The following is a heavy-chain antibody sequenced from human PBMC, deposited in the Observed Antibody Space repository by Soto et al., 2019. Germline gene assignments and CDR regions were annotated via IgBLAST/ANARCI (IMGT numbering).Heavy chain of an antibody. CDR1: GFTFSSYA. D-gene: IGHD7-27*01. CDR3: AKDRERPYWGSSYFDY. CDR2: ISGSGGST. J-gene: IGHJ4*02. V-gene: IGHV3-23*01. Sequence: GGSLRLSCAASGFTFSSYAMSWVRQAPGRGLEWVSAISGSGGSTYYADSVKGRFTISRDNSKTALYLQMNSLSAEDMAVYYGAKDRERPYWGSSYFDYWGQGTLVTVSS.